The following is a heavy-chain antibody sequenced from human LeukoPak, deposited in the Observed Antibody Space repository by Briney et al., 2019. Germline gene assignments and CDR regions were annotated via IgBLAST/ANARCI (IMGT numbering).Heavy chain of an antibody. D-gene: IGHD3-3*01. CDR3: ARIYAGGYYDD. Sequence: GGSLRLSCVGSGFTFSFSDYWMTWVRQAPGKGLEWVANIKPDGGEKNYVDSVKGRFTISRDNAKNSLYLQMNSLRAEDTAVYYCARIYAGGYYDDWGQETLVTVSS. V-gene: IGHV3-7*01. CDR1: GFTFSFSDYW. J-gene: IGHJ4*02. CDR2: IKPDGGEK.